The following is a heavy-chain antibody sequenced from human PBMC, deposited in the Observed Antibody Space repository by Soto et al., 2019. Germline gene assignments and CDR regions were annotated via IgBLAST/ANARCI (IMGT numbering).Heavy chain of an antibody. V-gene: IGHV1-18*01. CDR1: GYTFTSYG. D-gene: IGHD6-19*01. CDR2: ISAYNGNT. J-gene: IGHJ5*02. Sequence: GASVKVSCTASGYTFTSYGISWVRQAPGQGLEWMGWISAYNGNTNYAQKLQGRVTMTTDTSTSTAYMELRSLRSDDTAVYYCARDYRSQIMAGEEPGVFDPWGQGTLVTVSS. CDR3: ARDYRSQIMAGEEPGVFDP.